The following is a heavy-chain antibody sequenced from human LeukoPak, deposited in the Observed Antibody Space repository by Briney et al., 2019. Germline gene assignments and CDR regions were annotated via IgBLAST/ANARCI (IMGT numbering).Heavy chain of an antibody. CDR3: ARERNFYYFDY. CDR2: ISSDGTNI. CDR1: RFTFSAYT. V-gene: IGHV3-30-3*01. J-gene: IGHJ4*02. Sequence: PGGSLRLSCAASRFTFSAYTMHWVRQAPGKGLEWVAVISSDGTNIYYADSVKGRFTISRDSPKNTLYLQMSSLRADVTAVYYCARERNFYYFDYWGQGALVTVSS. D-gene: IGHD3-3*01.